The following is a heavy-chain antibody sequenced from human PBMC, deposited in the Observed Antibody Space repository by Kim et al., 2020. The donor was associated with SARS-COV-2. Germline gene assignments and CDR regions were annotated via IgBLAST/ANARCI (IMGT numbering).Heavy chain of an antibody. Sequence: GGSLRLSCAASGFTFSSYGMHWVRQAPGKGLEWVAVISYDGSNKYYADSVKGRFTISRDNSKNTLYLQMNSLRAEDTAVYYCANFHPNTVANFDYWGQGTLVTVSS. CDR2: ISYDGSNK. CDR3: ANFHPNTVANFDY. V-gene: IGHV3-30*18. J-gene: IGHJ4*02. CDR1: GFTFSSYG. D-gene: IGHD4-17*01.